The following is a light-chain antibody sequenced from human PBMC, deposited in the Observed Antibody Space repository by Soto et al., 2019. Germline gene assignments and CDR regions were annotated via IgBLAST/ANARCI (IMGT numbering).Light chain of an antibody. V-gene: IGLV2-8*01. CDR1: SGDVGAYDY. CDR3: CSYTGGNSVV. J-gene: IGLJ2*01. CDR2: QVS. Sequence: QSALTQPPSASGSPGQSVTISCTGTSGDVGAYDYVSWYQQHPGKAPKLMIYQVSQRPSGVPDRFSGSKSGNTASLNGSGLQAEDEAYYFCCSYTGGNSVVFGGGTKLTVL.